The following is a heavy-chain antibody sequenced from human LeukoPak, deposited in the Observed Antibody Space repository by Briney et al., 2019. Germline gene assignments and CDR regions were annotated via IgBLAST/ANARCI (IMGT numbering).Heavy chain of an antibody. D-gene: IGHD3-9*01. Sequence: SETLSLTCTVSGGSISSSSYYWGWLRQPPGKGLEWIGSIYYSGSTYYNPSLKSRVPISVDTSKNQFSLKLSSVTAADTAVYYCASPVLRYFDWLFQDAFDIWGQGTMVTVSS. CDR3: ASPVLRYFDWLFQDAFDI. CDR2: IYYSGST. V-gene: IGHV4-39*01. CDR1: GGSISSSSYY. J-gene: IGHJ3*02.